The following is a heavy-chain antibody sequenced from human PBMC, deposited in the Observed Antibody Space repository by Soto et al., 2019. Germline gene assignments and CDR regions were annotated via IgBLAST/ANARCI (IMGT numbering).Heavy chain of an antibody. CDR1: GFTFSTYN. Sequence: GGSLRLSCAGSGFTFSTYNMDWVRQAPGKGLEWISYITNTGETIYYADSVRGRFTISRDDAKNALFLQMNSLRDEDTAVYYCARDGDRGYDMDVWGQGTTVTVSS. V-gene: IGHV3-48*02. CDR2: ITNTGETI. CDR3: ARDGDRGYDMDV. J-gene: IGHJ6*02.